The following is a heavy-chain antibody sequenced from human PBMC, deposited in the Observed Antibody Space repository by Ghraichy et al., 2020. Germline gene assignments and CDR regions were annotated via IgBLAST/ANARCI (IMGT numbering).Heavy chain of an antibody. V-gene: IGHV6-1*01. Sequence: SQTLSLTCAISGDSVSSNRAAWNWIRQSPSRGLEWLGRTYYRSKWYYNYAESVKSRITIDPDTSKNQFSLHLNSVTPEDTAVYYCARDPPSFYDVFDIWGQGTMVTVS. J-gene: IGHJ3*02. CDR3: ARDPPSFYDVFDI. CDR2: TYYRSKWYY. D-gene: IGHD2/OR15-2a*01. CDR1: GDSVSSNRAA.